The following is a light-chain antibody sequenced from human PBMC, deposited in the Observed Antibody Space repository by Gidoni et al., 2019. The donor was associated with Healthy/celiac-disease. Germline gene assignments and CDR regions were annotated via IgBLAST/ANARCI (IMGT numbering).Light chain of an antibody. CDR3: QQSYSNLYT. Sequence: IQITHSPSALSASVGDRVTITCRASQSISSYLHWYQQKPEKAPKLLIYAASSLQSGGPSRFNGSGSGTEFTLTISSLQPEDFATYYWQQSYSNLYTFGEGTKLEIK. CDR2: AAS. V-gene: IGKV1-39*01. J-gene: IGKJ2*01. CDR1: QSISSY.